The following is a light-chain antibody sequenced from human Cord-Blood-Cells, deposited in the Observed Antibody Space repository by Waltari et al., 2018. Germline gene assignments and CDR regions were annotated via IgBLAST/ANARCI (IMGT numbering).Light chain of an antibody. Sequence: SYELTQPPSVSVSPGQTASITCSGDKLGDKYACWYQQKPGQSPVLVIYQDSKRPSGIPERFSGSNSGNTATLTISGTQAMDEADYYCQAWDSSNVVFGGGT. CDR1: KLGDKY. CDR2: QDS. J-gene: IGLJ2*01. V-gene: IGLV3-1*01. CDR3: QAWDSSNVV.